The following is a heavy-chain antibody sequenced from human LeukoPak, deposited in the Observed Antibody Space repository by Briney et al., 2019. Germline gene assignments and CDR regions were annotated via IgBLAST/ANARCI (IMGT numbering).Heavy chain of an antibody. Sequence: GGSLRLSCAASGFTLRNYWMSWVRQAPGKGLEWVANIDLNGSEKYYVDSAKGRFTISRDNAKNSLYLQMNSLRAEDTAVYYCARRKYYYDSSGYSIFDYWGQGTLVTVSS. D-gene: IGHD3-22*01. CDR3: ARRKYYYDSSGYSIFDY. J-gene: IGHJ4*02. CDR1: GFTLRNYW. CDR2: IDLNGSEK. V-gene: IGHV3-7*04.